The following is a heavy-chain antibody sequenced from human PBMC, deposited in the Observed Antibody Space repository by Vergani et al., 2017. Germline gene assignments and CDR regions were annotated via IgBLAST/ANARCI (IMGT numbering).Heavy chain of an antibody. CDR2: IYYSGST. Sequence: QVQLQQWGAGLLKPSETLSLTCAVYGGSFSGYYWSWIRQPPGKGLEWIGYIYYSGSTNYNPSLKSRVTISVDTSKNQFSLKLSSVTAADTAVYYCAREGEYDFWGKPYYGMDVWGQGTTVTVSS. D-gene: IGHD3-3*01. V-gene: IGHV4-34*11. J-gene: IGHJ6*02. CDR1: GGSFSGYY. CDR3: AREGEYDFWGKPYYGMDV.